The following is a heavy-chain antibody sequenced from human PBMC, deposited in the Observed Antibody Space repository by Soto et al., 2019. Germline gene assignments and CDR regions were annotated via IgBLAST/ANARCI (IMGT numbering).Heavy chain of an antibody. CDR1: GFTFTTYG. V-gene: IGHV3-30*03. D-gene: IGHD6-13*01. J-gene: IGHJ6*02. CDR2: ISYDGSQK. CDR3: AGRGSSWYRETCSSCGMHV. Sequence: GGSLRLSCAASGFTFTTYGMHWVRQAPGKGLEWVAIISYDGSQKYYADSVKGRFTISRDNSKNTLYLQMNSLRAEDTAVYYCAGRGSSWYRETCSSCGMHVSGQGPTLTLS.